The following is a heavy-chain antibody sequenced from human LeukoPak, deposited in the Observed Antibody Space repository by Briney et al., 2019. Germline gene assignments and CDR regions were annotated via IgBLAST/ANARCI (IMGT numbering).Heavy chain of an antibody. CDR2: IYTSGST. CDR1: GGSISSGSYY. D-gene: IGHD3-22*01. J-gene: IGHJ4*02. Sequence: SETLSLTCTVSGGSISSGSYYWSWIRQPAGKGLEWIGRIYTSGSTNYNPSLKSRVTISVDTSKNQFSLKLSSVTAADTAVYYCARECNDSSGYLYYFDYWGQGTLVTVSS. CDR3: ARECNDSSGYLYYFDY. V-gene: IGHV4-61*02.